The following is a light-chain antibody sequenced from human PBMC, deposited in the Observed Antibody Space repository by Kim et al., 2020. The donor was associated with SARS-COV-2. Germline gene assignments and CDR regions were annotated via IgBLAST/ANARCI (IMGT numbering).Light chain of an antibody. V-gene: IGLV1-47*02. CDR1: SSDIGINY. CDR2: TNN. J-gene: IGLJ3*02. CDR3: AAWDNSLSYWV. Sequence: GQIVTISCSGSSSDIGINYVYWYQQLPGKAPKLLIFTNNQRPSGVPDRFSGSKSGTSASLAISGLRSEDEADYYCAAWDNSLSYWVFGGGTQLTVL.